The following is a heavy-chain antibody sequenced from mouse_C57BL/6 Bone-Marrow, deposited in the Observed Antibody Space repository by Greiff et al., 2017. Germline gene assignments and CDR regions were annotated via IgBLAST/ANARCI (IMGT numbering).Heavy chain of an antibody. CDR1: GYTFTSYG. V-gene: IGHV1-81*01. D-gene: IGHD2-2*01. CDR2: IYPRSGNT. J-gene: IGHJ3*01. Sequence: VQLQQSGAELMKPGASVKLSCKATGYTFTSYGISWVKQRTGQGLEWIGEIYPRSGNTYYNEKFKGKATLTADKSSSTAYMELRSLTSEDSAVYFCARKGPYGSWFAYWGQGTLVTVSA. CDR3: ARKGPYGSWFAY.